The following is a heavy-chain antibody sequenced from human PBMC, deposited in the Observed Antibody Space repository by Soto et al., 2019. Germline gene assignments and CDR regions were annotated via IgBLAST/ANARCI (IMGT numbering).Heavy chain of an antibody. J-gene: IGHJ4*02. CDR3: ANDIRRYSNVHYYLDY. CDR1: GFTFDDYA. Sequence: EVQLVESGGGLVQPGRSLSLSCAASGFTFDDYAMHWVRQAPGKGLEWVSGISWNSCSIGYADSVTGRFTISRDNAKNSQYLHMNSLRAEVTAWDYGANDIRRYSNVHYYLDYWGQGTLVTVSS. D-gene: IGHD4-4*01. CDR2: ISWNSCSI. V-gene: IGHV3-9*01.